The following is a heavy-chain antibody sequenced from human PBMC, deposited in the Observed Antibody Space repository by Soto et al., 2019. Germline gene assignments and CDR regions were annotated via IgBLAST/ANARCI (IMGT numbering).Heavy chain of an antibody. J-gene: IGHJ4*02. D-gene: IGHD6-19*01. Sequence: GGSLRLSCAASGFTFSSYAMSWVRQAPGKGLEWVSYISSSSSTTYYADSVKGRFTVSRDNSKNTLYLQMNSLRAEDTAVFYCAKERSSGWSFDYWGQGTLVTVSS. CDR1: GFTFSSYA. V-gene: IGHV3-23*01. CDR2: ISSSSSTT. CDR3: AKERSSGWSFDY.